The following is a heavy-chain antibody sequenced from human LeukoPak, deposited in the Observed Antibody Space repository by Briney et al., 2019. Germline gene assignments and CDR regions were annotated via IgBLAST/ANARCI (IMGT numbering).Heavy chain of an antibody. V-gene: IGHV3-23*01. CDR2: NNTGETT. Sequence: GGSLRLSCAASGFTFDDYAMHWVRQAPGKGLEWVSNNTGETTFYADSVKGRFTISRDFFNNTLFLQMNSLRDEDTAVYYCTRGSFDMWGLGTMVTVS. CDR3: TRGSFDM. CDR1: GFTFDDYA. D-gene: IGHD3-16*01. J-gene: IGHJ3*02.